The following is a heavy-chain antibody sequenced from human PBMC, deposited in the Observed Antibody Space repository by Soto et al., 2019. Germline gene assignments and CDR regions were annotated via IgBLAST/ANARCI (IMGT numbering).Heavy chain of an antibody. D-gene: IGHD6-6*01. Sequence: SETLSLTCTVSGGSISSYYWSWIRQPPGKGLEWIGYIYYSGSTNYNPSLKSRVTISVDTSKNQFSLKLSSVTAADTAVYYCARVHRPASFDYWGQGTPVTVSS. CDR2: IYYSGST. CDR1: GGSISSYY. V-gene: IGHV4-59*08. J-gene: IGHJ4*02. CDR3: ARVHRPASFDY.